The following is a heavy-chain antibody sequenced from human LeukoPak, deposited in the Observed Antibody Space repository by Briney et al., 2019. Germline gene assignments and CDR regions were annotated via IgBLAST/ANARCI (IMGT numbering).Heavy chain of an antibody. Sequence: SETLSLTCAVYGGSFSGYYWSWIRQPPGKGLEWIGEINHSGSTNYNPSIKSGVTISVDTSKNQFSLKLSSVTAADTAVYYCARGPIAARRRYYYYYYGMDVWGQGTTVTVPS. J-gene: IGHJ6*02. CDR2: INHSGST. CDR3: ARGPIAARRRYYYYYYGMDV. CDR1: GGSFSGYY. V-gene: IGHV4-34*01. D-gene: IGHD6-6*01.